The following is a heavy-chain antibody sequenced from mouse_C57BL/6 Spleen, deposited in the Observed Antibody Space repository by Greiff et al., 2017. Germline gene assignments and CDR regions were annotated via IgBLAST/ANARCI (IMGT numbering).Heavy chain of an antibody. CDR1: GYSITSGYD. Sequence: EVQLQQSGPGMVKPSQSLSLTCTVTGYSITSGYDWHWIRHFPGNKLEWMGYISYSGSTNYNPSLKSRISITHDTSKNPFFLKLNSVTTEDTATYYCAREGDYFDYWGQGTTLTVSS. J-gene: IGHJ2*01. V-gene: IGHV3-1*01. CDR2: ISYSGST. CDR3: AREGDYFDY.